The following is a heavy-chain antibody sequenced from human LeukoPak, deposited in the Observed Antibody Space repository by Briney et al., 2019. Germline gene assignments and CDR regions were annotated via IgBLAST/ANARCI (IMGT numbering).Heavy chain of an antibody. CDR2: IYCSGST. Sequence: PSGTLSLTCTVSGGSISSGGYYWTWIRQHPGKGLEWIGCIYCSGSTYYNPSLKSRVTISVDTSKNQLSLKINSVTAADTAVYYCARGTYNWNNGDYHNYGIDVWGQGTTVT. J-gene: IGHJ6*02. V-gene: IGHV4-31*03. D-gene: IGHD1/OR15-1a*01. CDR1: GGSISSGGYY. CDR3: ARGTYNWNNGDYHNYGIDV.